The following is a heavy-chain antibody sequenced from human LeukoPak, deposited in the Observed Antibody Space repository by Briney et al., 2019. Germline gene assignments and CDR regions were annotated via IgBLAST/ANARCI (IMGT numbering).Heavy chain of an antibody. CDR3: GASLKTYCSGGKCHSDYYYYGMDV. CDR1: GFSFSGSA. Sequence: GGSLRLSCVASGFSFSGSAIHWVRQASGRGLEWVGRIRSKANNYAAAFAASVEGRFTISRDDSRNTAFLQINALKTEDSAVYYCGASLKTYCSGGKCHSDYYYYGMDVWGQGTTVTVSS. J-gene: IGHJ6*02. D-gene: IGHD2-15*01. CDR2: IRSKANNYAA. V-gene: IGHV3-73*01.